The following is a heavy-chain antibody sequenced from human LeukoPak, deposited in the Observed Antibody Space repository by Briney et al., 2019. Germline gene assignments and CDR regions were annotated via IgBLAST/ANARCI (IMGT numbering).Heavy chain of an antibody. V-gene: IGHV4-59*01. CDR1: GGSISSYY. D-gene: IGHD1-26*01. CDR3: AREALGVRATAPWYFDL. J-gene: IGHJ2*01. CDR2: IYYSGST. Sequence: SSETLSLTCTVSGGSISSYYWSWIRQPPGKGLEWIGYIYYSGSTNYNPSLKSRVTISVDTSKNQFSLKLSSVTAADTAVYYCAREALGVRATAPWYFDLWGRGTLVTVSS.